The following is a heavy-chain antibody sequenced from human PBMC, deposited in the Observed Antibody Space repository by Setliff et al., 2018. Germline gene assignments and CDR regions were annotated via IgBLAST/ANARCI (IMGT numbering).Heavy chain of an antibody. CDR2: IYYSGST. J-gene: IGHJ4*02. Sequence: SETLSLTCVVSGYYIRSGYYWGWIRQPPGKGLEWIGSIYYSGSTYYNSSLKSRVTISVDTSKNQFSLKLSSVTAADTAVYYCARDRITIFGVVIPFDYWGQGTLVTVSS. D-gene: IGHD3-3*01. V-gene: IGHV4-38-2*02. CDR1: GYYIRSGYY. CDR3: ARDRITIFGVVIPFDY.